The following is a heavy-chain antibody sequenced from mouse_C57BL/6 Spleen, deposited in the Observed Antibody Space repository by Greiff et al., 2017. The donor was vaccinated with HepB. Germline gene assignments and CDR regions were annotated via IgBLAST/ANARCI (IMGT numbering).Heavy chain of an antibody. V-gene: IGHV1-15*01. Sequence: VQLQQSGAELVRPGASVTLSCKASGYTFTDYEMHWVKQTPVHGLEWIGAIDPETGGTAYNQKFKGKAILTADKSSSTAYMELRSLTSEDSAVYYCTSNDYDGPFAYWGQGTLVTVSA. CDR3: TSNDYDGPFAY. J-gene: IGHJ3*01. D-gene: IGHD2-4*01. CDR2: IDPETGGT. CDR1: GYTFTDYE.